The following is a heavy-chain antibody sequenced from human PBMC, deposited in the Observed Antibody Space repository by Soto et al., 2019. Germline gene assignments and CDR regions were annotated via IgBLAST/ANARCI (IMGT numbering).Heavy chain of an antibody. CDR1: GFTFISNL. D-gene: IGHD2-2*01. CDR2: IKQDGSDK. Sequence: GGTLRLSCAASGFTFISNLMSWVRQDPGKGLEWVANIKQDGSDKYYVDSVKGRFTISRDNAKNSLYLQMNSLRAEDTAVYYCARVEGSIVVVPAASDWFDPWGQGTLVTVSS. J-gene: IGHJ5*02. V-gene: IGHV3-7*03. CDR3: ARVEGSIVVVPAASDWFDP.